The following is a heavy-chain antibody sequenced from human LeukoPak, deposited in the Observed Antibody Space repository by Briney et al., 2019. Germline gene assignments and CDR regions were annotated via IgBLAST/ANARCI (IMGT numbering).Heavy chain of an antibody. D-gene: IGHD3-10*01. CDR1: GFTFSSYS. CDR3: ARDRLIGGRFGELSN. J-gene: IGHJ4*02. V-gene: IGHV3-48*04. CDR2: ITDSSSII. Sequence: GGSLRLSCAASGFTFSSYSMNWVRQAPGKGLQWVSYITDSSSIIYYADSVKGRFTISRDNAKNLLYLEMNSLRAEDTAVCYCARDRLIGGRFGELSNWGQGTLVTVSS.